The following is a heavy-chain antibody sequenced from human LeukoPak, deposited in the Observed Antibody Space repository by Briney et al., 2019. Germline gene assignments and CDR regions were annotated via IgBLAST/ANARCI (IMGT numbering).Heavy chain of an antibody. D-gene: IGHD3-9*01. CDR2: IRYDGSNK. Sequence: GGSLRLXCAASGFTFSSYGMHWVRQAPGKGLEWVAFIRYDGSNKYYADSVKGRFTIFRDNSKNTLYLQMNSLRAEDTAVYYCAKDGRHFDWLLYNYFDYWGQGTLVTVSS. CDR1: GFTFSSYG. J-gene: IGHJ4*02. CDR3: AKDGRHFDWLLYNYFDY. V-gene: IGHV3-30*02.